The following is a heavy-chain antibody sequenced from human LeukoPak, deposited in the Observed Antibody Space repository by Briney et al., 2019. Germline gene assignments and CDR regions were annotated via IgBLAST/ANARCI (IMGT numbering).Heavy chain of an antibody. J-gene: IGHJ6*03. CDR2: IIPIFGTA. CDR1: GGTFSSYA. V-gene: IGHV1-69*06. D-gene: IGHD5-18*01. Sequence: GSSVKVSCKASGGTFSSYAISWVRQAPGQGLEWMGGIIPIFGTANYAQKFQGRVTITADKSTSTAYMELSSLRSEDTAVYYCARGAGDTAMVTAGYYYYMDVWGKGTTVTVSS. CDR3: ARGAGDTAMVTAGYYYYMDV.